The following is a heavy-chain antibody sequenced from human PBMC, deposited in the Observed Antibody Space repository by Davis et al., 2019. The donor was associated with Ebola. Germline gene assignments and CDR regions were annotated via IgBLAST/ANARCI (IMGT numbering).Heavy chain of an antibody. V-gene: IGHV3-30*18. CDR3: AKGVVITTGIFDY. D-gene: IGHD3-22*01. CDR1: GFTFSSYG. CDR2: ISYDGSNK. Sequence: GGSLRLSCAASGFTFSSYGMHWVRQAPGKGLEWVAVISYDGSNKYYADSVKGRFTISRDNSKNTLYLQMNSLRAEDTAVYYCAKGVVITTGIFDYWGQGTLVTVSS. J-gene: IGHJ4*02.